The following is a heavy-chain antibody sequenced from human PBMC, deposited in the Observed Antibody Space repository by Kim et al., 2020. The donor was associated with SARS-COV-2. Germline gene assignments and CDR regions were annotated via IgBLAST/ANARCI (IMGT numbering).Heavy chain of an antibody. Sequence: GGSLRLSCAASVYTFSSYALNWVRQAPGKGLEWVSTINTGGGTTNYADSVKGRFTISRDNSKNTLYLQMNSLRAEDTAVYYCAKVILSSGDYFGDWGQGALVTVSS. CDR3: AKVILSSGDYFGD. J-gene: IGHJ4*02. CDR1: VYTFSSYA. D-gene: IGHD2-15*01. V-gene: IGHV3-23*01. CDR2: INTGGGTT.